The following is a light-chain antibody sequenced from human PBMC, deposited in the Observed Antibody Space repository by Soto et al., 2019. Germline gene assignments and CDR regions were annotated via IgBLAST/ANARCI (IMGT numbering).Light chain of an antibody. J-gene: IGLJ1*01. V-gene: IGLV1-47*02. CDR2: TNN. Sequence: QSVLPHPPSASGTPGQMVTISCSGSSSNIGSNYIYWYQQLPGTAPKLLIYTNNQRPSGVPDRFSGSKSGTSASLAISGLRSEDEADYYCATWDDSLSGYVFGTGTKVTVL. CDR1: SSNIGSNY. CDR3: ATWDDSLSGYV.